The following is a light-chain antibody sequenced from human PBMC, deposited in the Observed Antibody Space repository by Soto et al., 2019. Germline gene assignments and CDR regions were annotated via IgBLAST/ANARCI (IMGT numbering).Light chain of an antibody. Sequence: QSALTQPASVSGSPGQSITISCTGTSSNVGSYNLVSWYQQHPGKVPKLMISEVNKRPSGVSNRFSGSKSGNTASLTISGLQAEDEADYYYCSYAVGTTWVFGGGTKLTVL. CDR1: SSNVGSYNL. CDR2: EVN. V-gene: IGLV2-23*02. J-gene: IGLJ3*02. CDR3: CSYAVGTTWV.